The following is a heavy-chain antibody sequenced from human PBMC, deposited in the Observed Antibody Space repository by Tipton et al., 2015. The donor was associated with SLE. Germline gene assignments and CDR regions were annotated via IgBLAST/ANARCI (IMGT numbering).Heavy chain of an antibody. CDR1: GGSISTYY. CDR2: IYHTGST. J-gene: IGHJ2*01. CDR3: ARDEVADWYFDL. Sequence: TLSLTCTVSGGSISTYYWSWIRQPPKQGLEWIGWIYHTGSTDYNPSLKSRVTISVDTSKNQFSLRLSSVTAADTAVYYCARDEVADWYFDLWGRGTLVTVSS. D-gene: IGHD2-15*01. V-gene: IGHV4-59*01.